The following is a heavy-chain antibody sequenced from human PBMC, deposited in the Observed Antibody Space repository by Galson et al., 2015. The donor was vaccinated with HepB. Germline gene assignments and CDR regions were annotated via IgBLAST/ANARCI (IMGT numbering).Heavy chain of an antibody. CDR3: ARRGGDWYFDL. V-gene: IGHV4-59*01. CDR2: MFNSGST. J-gene: IGHJ2*01. Sequence: LSLTCSVSGGSISYYYWSWIRQPPGKGLEWLGSMFNSGSTNYKSSLRSRVTISADTSKNQFSLKLTSVTAADTAVYYCARRGGDWYFDLWGRGTLVTVSS. D-gene: IGHD3-10*01. CDR1: GGSISYYY.